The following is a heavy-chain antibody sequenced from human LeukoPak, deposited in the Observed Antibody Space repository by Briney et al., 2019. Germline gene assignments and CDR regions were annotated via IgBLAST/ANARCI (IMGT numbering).Heavy chain of an antibody. CDR3: AKDQTGFLAVAGTNFDY. Sequence: GSLRLSCAASGFTFSSYAMSWVRQAPGKGLEWVSAISGSGGSTYYADSVKGRFTISRDNSKNTLYLQMNSLRAEDTAVYYCAKDQTGFLAVAGTNFDYWGQGTLVTVSS. D-gene: IGHD6-19*01. J-gene: IGHJ4*02. V-gene: IGHV3-23*01. CDR1: GFTFSSYA. CDR2: ISGSGGST.